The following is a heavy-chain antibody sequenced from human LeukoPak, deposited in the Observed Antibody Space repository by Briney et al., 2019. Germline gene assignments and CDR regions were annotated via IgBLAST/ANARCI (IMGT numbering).Heavy chain of an antibody. J-gene: IGHJ3*02. V-gene: IGHV3-48*01. Sequence: GGSLRLSCAASGFTFSSYSMNWVRQAPGKGLEWVSYISSSSSTIYYADSVKGRFTISRDNSKNTLYLQMNSLRAEDTAVYYCAKDQSNSTYAFDIWGQGTMVTVSS. CDR1: GFTFSSYS. CDR3: AKDQSNSTYAFDI. CDR2: ISSSSSTI. D-gene: IGHD2/OR15-2a*01.